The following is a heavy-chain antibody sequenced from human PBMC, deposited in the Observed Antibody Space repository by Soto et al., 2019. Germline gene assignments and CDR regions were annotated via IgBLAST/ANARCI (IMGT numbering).Heavy chain of an antibody. CDR2: INSDGTST. CDR3: VDGLSGWHY. D-gene: IGHD6-19*01. Sequence: GGSLRLSCAASGFTFSTHWMHWVCQAPGKGLVWVSRINSDGTSTYYADSVRGRFTISRDNAKNTLYLEMNSLRAEDTAVYYCVDGLSGWHYWGQGALVTVSS. V-gene: IGHV3-74*01. CDR1: GFTFSTHW. J-gene: IGHJ4*02.